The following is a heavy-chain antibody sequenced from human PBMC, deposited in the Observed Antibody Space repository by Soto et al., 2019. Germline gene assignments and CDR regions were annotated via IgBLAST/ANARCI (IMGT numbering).Heavy chain of an antibody. CDR2: ISAYNGNT. CDR1: GYTFTSYG. J-gene: IGHJ6*03. Sequence: ASVKVSCKASGYTFTSYGISWVRQAPGQGLEWMGWISAYNGNTNYAQKLQGRVTMTTDTSTSTAYMELRSLRSDDTAVYYCGRSPGRLAHYYYYYYMDVWGKGTTVTVSS. CDR3: GRSPGRLAHYYYYYYMDV. V-gene: IGHV1-18*01. D-gene: IGHD6-19*01.